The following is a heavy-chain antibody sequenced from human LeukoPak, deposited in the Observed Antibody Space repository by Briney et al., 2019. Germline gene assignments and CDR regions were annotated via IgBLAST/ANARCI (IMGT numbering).Heavy chain of an antibody. Sequence: SETLSLTCTVSGGSISSYYWSWIRQPPGKGLEWIGYIYYSGSTNYNPSLKSRVTISVDTSKNQFSLKLSSVTAADTAVYYCARGSNSGSSRGAFDIWGQGTMVTVSS. CDR3: ARGSNSGSSRGAFDI. D-gene: IGHD1-26*01. CDR2: IYYSGST. J-gene: IGHJ3*02. CDR1: GGSISSYY. V-gene: IGHV4-59*12.